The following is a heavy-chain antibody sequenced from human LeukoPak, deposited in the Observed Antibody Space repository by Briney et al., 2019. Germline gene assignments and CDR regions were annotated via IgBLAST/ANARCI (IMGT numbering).Heavy chain of an antibody. V-gene: IGHV1-18*01. Sequence: AAVTVSFQASGYTLPKYGRSWVRQAPGQGGGRMGWISAYNGNTNYGQKLQYRVLMTTDTSTSTAYMELRSLRSDDTAVYYCARFSLSFSSSWHYYFDYWGQGTLVTASS. CDR1: GYTLPKYG. CDR3: ARFSLSFSSSWHYYFDY. CDR2: ISAYNGNT. J-gene: IGHJ4*02. D-gene: IGHD6-13*01.